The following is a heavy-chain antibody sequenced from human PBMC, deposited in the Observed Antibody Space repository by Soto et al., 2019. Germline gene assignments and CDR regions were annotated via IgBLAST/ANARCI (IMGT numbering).Heavy chain of an antibody. Sequence: ASVKVSCKASGYTFTSYDINWVRQATGQGLEWMGWMNPNSGNTGYAQKFQGRVTMTRNTSISTAYMELSSLRSEDTAVYYCARYVAAHYYYYMDVWGKGTTVTVSS. CDR3: ARYVAAHYYYYMDV. V-gene: IGHV1-8*01. CDR1: GYTFTSYD. CDR2: MNPNSGNT. D-gene: IGHD6-19*01. J-gene: IGHJ6*03.